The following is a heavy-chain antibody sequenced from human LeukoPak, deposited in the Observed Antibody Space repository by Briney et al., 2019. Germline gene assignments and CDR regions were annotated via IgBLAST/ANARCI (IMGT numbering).Heavy chain of an antibody. D-gene: IGHD2-15*01. CDR1: GFTFSSYG. J-gene: IGHJ4*02. Sequence: GGSLRLSCAASGFTFSSYGMSWVRQAPGKGLEWVSAISGNGGSTYYADSVKGRFTISRDNSKNTLYLQMNSLRAEDTAVYYCAKDTPARYCSGGSCYKDPFDYWGQGTLVTVSS. CDR3: AKDTPARYCSGGSCYKDPFDY. CDR2: ISGNGGST. V-gene: IGHV3-23*01.